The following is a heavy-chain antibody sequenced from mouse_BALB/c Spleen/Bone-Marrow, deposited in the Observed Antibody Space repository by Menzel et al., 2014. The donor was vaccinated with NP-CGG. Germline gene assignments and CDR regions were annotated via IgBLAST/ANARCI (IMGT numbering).Heavy chain of an antibody. CDR3: ARRYGHYWYFDV. Sequence: VQLQQSGAELVMPGASVKMSCKASGYTFTDYWMHWVKQRPGQGLEWIGAIDTSDSYTTYNQNFKAKATLTVDESSSTAYMQFSSLTSEDYAVYYCARRYGHYWYFDVWGAGTTVTVSS. J-gene: IGHJ1*01. D-gene: IGHD2-10*02. V-gene: IGHV1-69*01. CDR1: GYTFTDYW. CDR2: IDTSDSYT.